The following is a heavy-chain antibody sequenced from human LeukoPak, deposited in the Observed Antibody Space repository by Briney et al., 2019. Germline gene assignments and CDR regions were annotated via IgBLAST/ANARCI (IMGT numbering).Heavy chain of an antibody. CDR1: GFTVSSNY. Sequence: GGSLRLSCAASGFTVSSNYMSWVRQAPGKGLEWVSVIYSGGSTYYADSVKGRFTISRDNSKNTLYLQMNSLRAEDTVVYYCARDTKTGIAAAWGQGTLVTVSS. CDR2: IYSGGST. D-gene: IGHD6-13*01. CDR3: ARDTKTGIAAA. V-gene: IGHV3-66*01. J-gene: IGHJ4*02.